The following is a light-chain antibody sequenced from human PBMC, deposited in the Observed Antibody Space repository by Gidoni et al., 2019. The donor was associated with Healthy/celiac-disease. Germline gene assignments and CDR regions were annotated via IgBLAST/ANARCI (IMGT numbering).Light chain of an antibody. CDR3: QLSYSAXT. Sequence: DIQMTQSPSSLSASVGDRVTITCRASQSISGYLNWYQRKPGKAPKLLIYAASTLQSGVPSRFSGSGSGTDFTLTISSLQPDDFATYYCQLSYSAXTFGPGTKVDIK. J-gene: IGKJ3*01. CDR1: QSISGY. V-gene: IGKV1-39*01. CDR2: AAS.